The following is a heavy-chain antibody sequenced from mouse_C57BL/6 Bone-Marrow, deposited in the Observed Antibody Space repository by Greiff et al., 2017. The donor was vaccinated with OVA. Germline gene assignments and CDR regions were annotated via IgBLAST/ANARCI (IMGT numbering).Heavy chain of an antibody. D-gene: IGHD1-1*01. J-gene: IGHJ1*03. CDR3: AIVSRGPQGGYYGSSYWYFDV. CDR2: INPNNGGT. CDR1: GYTFTDYN. V-gene: IGHV1-18*01. Sequence: EVQLQQSGPELVKPGASVKIPCKASGYTFTDYNMDWVKQSHGKSLEWIGDINPNNGGTIYNQKFKGKATLTVDKSSSTAYMELRSLTSEDTAVYYCAIVSRGPQGGYYGSSYWYFDVWGTGTTVTVSS.